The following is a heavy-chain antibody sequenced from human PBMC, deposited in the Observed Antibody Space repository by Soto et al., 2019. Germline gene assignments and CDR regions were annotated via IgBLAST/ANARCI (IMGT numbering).Heavy chain of an antibody. CDR2: FGRVGDR. J-gene: IGHJ4*02. Sequence: EVQLVESGGGLVQPGGSLRLSCAASGFTFSRHDMHWVRQAAGKGLEWVSGFGRVGDRYHLDSVKGRFTVSRDDAKTSLYFKWTSRGVGERVVYYFARGYCLVPAGPGKPLDNWGKGTLV. CDR3: ARGYCLVPAGPGKPLDN. CDR1: GFTFSRHD. D-gene: IGHD6-13*01. V-gene: IGHV3-13*01.